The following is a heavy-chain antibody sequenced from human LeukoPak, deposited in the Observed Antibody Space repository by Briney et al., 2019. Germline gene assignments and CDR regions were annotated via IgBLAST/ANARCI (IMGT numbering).Heavy chain of an antibody. J-gene: IGHJ4*02. D-gene: IGHD6-19*01. CDR2: IYPGDSDT. CDR1: GYSFTSYW. V-gene: IGHV5-51*01. CDR3: ARHSSIAVAGNAPDY. Sequence: GESLQISCQGSGYSFTSYWIGWVRQLPGKGLEWMGIIYPGDSDTRYSPSFQGQVTISADKSISTAYLQWSSLKASDTAMYYCARHSSIAVAGNAPDYWGQGTLVTVSS.